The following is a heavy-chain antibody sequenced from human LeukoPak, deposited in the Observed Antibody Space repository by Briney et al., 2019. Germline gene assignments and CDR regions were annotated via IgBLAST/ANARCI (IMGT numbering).Heavy chain of an antibody. CDR3: ARDDVYGYYEMDV. D-gene: IGHD1-14*01. Sequence: PSETLSLTCTVSGGSISSSNYYWGWIRQPPGKGLEWIGTIYYSGSTYYTPSLKSRVTISLDTSKNQFSLKLSSVTAAHTAVYYCARDDVYGYYEMDVWGQGTTVTVSS. V-gene: IGHV4-39*07. CDR1: GGSISSSNYY. CDR2: IYYSGST. J-gene: IGHJ6*02.